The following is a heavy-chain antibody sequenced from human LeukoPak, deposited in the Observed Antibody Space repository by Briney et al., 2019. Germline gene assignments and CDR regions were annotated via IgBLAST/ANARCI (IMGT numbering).Heavy chain of an antibody. V-gene: IGHV4-30-4*08. CDR1: GGSISSGDYY. D-gene: IGHD3-22*01. CDR2: IYSSGST. Sequence: SQTLSLTCTVSGGSISSGDYYWSWIRQPPGKGLEWIGYIYSSGSTYYNPSLKSRVTISVDTSKNQFSLKLSSVTAADTAVYYCARRFCDSSGYSTPDDAFDIWGQGTMVTVSS. CDR3: ARRFCDSSGYSTPDDAFDI. J-gene: IGHJ3*02.